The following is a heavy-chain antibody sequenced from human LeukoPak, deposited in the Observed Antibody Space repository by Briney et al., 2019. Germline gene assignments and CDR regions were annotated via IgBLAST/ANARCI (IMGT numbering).Heavy chain of an antibody. CDR3: ANSEMATSFDY. D-gene: IGHD5-24*01. J-gene: IGHJ4*02. Sequence: SVKVSCKAPGGTFSSYAISWVRQAPGQGLEWMGGIIPIFGTANYAQKFQGRVTITADESTSTAYMELSSLRSEDTAVYYCANSEMATSFDYWGQGTLVTVSS. V-gene: IGHV1-69*13. CDR2: IIPIFGTA. CDR1: GGTFSSYA.